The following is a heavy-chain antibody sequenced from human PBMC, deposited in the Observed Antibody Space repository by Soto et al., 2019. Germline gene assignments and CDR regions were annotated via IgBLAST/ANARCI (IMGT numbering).Heavy chain of an antibody. CDR2: IIPIIGIT. CDR1: GGTFSSYS. Sequence: QVQLVQSGAEVKKPGSSVKVSCKASGGTFSSYSFSWVRQAPGQGLEWMGRIIPIIGITHYAQKFQGRVTITADKSTSTAYMELSSLRSEDTAVYYCARGYYYGSGSYLDYWGQGTLVTVSS. CDR3: ARGYYYGSGSYLDY. D-gene: IGHD3-10*01. J-gene: IGHJ4*02. V-gene: IGHV1-69*02.